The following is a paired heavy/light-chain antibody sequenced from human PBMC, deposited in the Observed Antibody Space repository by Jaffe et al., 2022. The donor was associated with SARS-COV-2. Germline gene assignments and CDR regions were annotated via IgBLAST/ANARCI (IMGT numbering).Heavy chain of an antibody. CDR3: AKIEAGLDY. D-gene: IGHD6-19*01. CDR1: GFTFSSYA. V-gene: IGHV3-23*04. J-gene: IGHJ4*02. CDR2: IGGRGDYT. Sequence: EVQLVESGGGLVQPGGSLTLSCAASGFTFSSYAMAWVRQAPGKGLEWVSSIGGRGDYTYYTDSVKGRFTLSRDNSKNTMYLQMNSLRAEDTAVYYCAKIEAGLDYWGQGTLVTVSS.
Light chain of an antibody. CDR3: LLYYGGVRV. CDR1: TGAVTSGYY. CDR2: STS. J-gene: IGLJ1*01. Sequence: QTVVTQEPSLTVSPGGTVTLTCASSTGAVTSGYYPNWFQQKPGQAPRPLIYSTSNKHSWTPARFSGSLLGGKAALTLSGVQPEDEAEYYCLLYYGGVRVFGAGTKVTVL. V-gene: IGLV7-43*01.